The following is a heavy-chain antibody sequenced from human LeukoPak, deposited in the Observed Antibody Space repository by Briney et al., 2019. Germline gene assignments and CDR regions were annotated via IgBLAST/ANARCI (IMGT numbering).Heavy chain of an antibody. V-gene: IGHV1-46*01. Sequence: ASVTVSCKASGYTFTSYYMHWVRQAPGQGLEWMGIINPSGGSTSYAQKFQGRVTMTRDTSTSTVYMELSSLRSEDTAVYYCARLGMYYYDSSANDAFDIWGQGTMVTVSS. J-gene: IGHJ3*02. CDR1: GYTFTSYY. CDR2: INPSGGST. D-gene: IGHD3-22*01. CDR3: ARLGMYYYDSSANDAFDI.